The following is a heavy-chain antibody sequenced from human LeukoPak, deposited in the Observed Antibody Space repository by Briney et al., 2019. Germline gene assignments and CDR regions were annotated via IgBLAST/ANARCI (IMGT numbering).Heavy chain of an antibody. CDR1: GGSISSTSYY. D-gene: IGHD4-17*01. Sequence: SETLSLTCVVSGGSISSTSYYWGWIRQPPGKGLEWIGSIYYSGSTYYSPSLKSRVTISVDTSKNQFSLKLSSVTAADTAVYYCARVNTVTDFYYYYYMDVWGKGTTVTISS. J-gene: IGHJ6*03. V-gene: IGHV4-39*07. CDR2: IYYSGST. CDR3: ARVNTVTDFYYYYYMDV.